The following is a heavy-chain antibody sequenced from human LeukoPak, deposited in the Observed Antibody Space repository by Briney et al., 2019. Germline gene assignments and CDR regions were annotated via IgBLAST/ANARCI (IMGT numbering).Heavy chain of an antibody. D-gene: IGHD7-27*01. CDR1: GFTFSTYG. Sequence: GGTLRLSCAASGFTFSTYGMSWVRQAPGKGLEWVSGISGSGGSTYYADSVKGRFTISRDNSKNTLYLQMNSLRAEDTAVYYCAKELGIGYYFDYWGQGTLVTVSS. J-gene: IGHJ4*02. CDR2: ISGSGGST. V-gene: IGHV3-23*01. CDR3: AKELGIGYYFDY.